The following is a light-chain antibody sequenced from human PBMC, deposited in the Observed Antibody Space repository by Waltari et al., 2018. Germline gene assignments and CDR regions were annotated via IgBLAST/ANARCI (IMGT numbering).Light chain of an antibody. Sequence: DIQMTQSTSSLSASVGDTVTITCRASQGISSYLAWYQQKPGKAPKRLIYGASTLQSGVPSRFSGSGSGTDFTLTISSLQPEDFATYYCQQHNSHPLTFGGGTKVETK. J-gene: IGKJ4*01. V-gene: IGKV1-16*01. CDR2: GAS. CDR1: QGISSY. CDR3: QQHNSHPLT.